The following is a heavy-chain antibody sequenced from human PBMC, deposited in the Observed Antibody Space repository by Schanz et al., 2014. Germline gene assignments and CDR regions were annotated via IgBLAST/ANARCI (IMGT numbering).Heavy chain of an antibody. D-gene: IGHD6-13*01. CDR1: GYTFTSHG. V-gene: IGHV1-18*01. J-gene: IGHJ4*02. CDR3: ASSGAGYSSSWDFDY. CDR2: ISPYNGNT. Sequence: QVQLVQSGAEMKKPGASVKVSCKASGYTFTSHGISWVRQAPGQGLEWMGWISPYNGNTNYAQKLQGRVTMTADTSTSTAYMELRSLRSDDTAVYYCASSGAGYSSSWDFDYWGQGTLVTVSS.